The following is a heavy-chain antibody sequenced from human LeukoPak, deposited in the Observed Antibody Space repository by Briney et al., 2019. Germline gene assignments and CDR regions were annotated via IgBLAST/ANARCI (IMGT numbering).Heavy chain of an antibody. CDR3: AKGKFNYYGSGSYGLDY. Sequence: GGSLRLSCAASGFSFSTYAMSWVRQAPGKGLEWVSAVSGSNGTTYYADSVKGRFTISRDNSKNTLYLQMNSLRAEDTAVYYCAKGKFNYYGSGSYGLDYWGQGTLVTVSS. V-gene: IGHV3-23*01. D-gene: IGHD3-10*01. CDR2: VSGSNGTT. CDR1: GFSFSTYA. J-gene: IGHJ4*02.